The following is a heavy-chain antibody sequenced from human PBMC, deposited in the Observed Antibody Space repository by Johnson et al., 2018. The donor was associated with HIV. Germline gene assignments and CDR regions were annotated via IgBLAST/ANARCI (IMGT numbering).Heavy chain of an antibody. CDR2: IGTAGDT. CDR1: GFIFSSYG. V-gene: IGHV3-13*01. J-gene: IGHJ3*02. Sequence: VQLVESGGGVVQPGMSLRLSCAASGFIFSSYGMHWVRQAPGKGLELVSAIGTAGDTSYPGSVTGRFTISRENAKNSLYLQMNSLRAGDTAVYYCARGSSYYYDSSGSDAFDIWGQGTMVTVSS. D-gene: IGHD3-22*01. CDR3: ARGSSYYYDSSGSDAFDI.